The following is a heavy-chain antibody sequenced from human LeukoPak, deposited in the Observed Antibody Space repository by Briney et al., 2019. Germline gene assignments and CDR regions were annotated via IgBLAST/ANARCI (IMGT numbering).Heavy chain of an antibody. J-gene: IGHJ4*02. D-gene: IGHD4-17*01. CDR3: AKPVTVTTAAFDS. V-gene: IGHV3-23*01. CDR1: GFTFNTYA. CDR2: ISSSGGTT. Sequence: GGSLRLSCAASGFTFNTYAMTWVRQAPGKGLEWVSTISSSGGTTYYADSVKGRFSISRDNSKNTLCLQMNSQRADDAAVYYCAKPVTVTTAAFDSWGQGTLVTVSS.